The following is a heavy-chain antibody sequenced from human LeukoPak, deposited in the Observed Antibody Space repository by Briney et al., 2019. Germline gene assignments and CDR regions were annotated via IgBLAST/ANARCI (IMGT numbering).Heavy chain of an antibody. J-gene: IGHJ4*02. D-gene: IGHD3-22*01. V-gene: IGHV4-61*02. Sequence: PSETLSLTCTVSGGSISSGSYYWSWIRQPAGKGLEWIGRIYTSGSTNYNPSLKSRVTMSVDTSKNQFSLKLSSVTAADTAVYYCARDASGYHLYYFDYWGQGTLVTVSS. CDR3: ARDASGYHLYYFDY. CDR1: GGSISSGSYY. CDR2: IYTSGST.